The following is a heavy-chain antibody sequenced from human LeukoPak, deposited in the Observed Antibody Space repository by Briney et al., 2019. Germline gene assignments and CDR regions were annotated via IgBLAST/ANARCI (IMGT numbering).Heavy chain of an antibody. CDR2: IRRDGSDK. Sequence: PGGSLRLSCAASGFTFSSYSMSWVRQAPGKGLEWVAFIRRDGSDKYYADSVKGRFTISRDNAKNTLSLQVNSLRTEDTAVYYCAKDLGEAAIIFEYWGQGTLVTVSS. J-gene: IGHJ4*02. CDR1: GFTFSSYS. V-gene: IGHV3-30*02. D-gene: IGHD2-2*02. CDR3: AKDLGEAAIIFEY.